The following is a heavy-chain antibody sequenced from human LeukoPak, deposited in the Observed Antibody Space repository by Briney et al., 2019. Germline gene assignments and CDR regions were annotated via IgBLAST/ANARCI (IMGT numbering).Heavy chain of an antibody. CDR3: ARGNFDSWDYYYYYVDV. D-gene: IGHD6-13*01. J-gene: IGHJ6*03. V-gene: IGHV1-2*02. CDR1: GYTLTGYY. CDR2: INPNSGGT. Sequence: GASVKVSCKASGYTLTGYYMHWVRQAPGQGLEWMGWINPNSGGTNYAQKFQGRVTMTRDTSISTAYMELSRLRSDDTAVYYCARGNFDSWDYYYYYVDVWGKGTTVTVSS.